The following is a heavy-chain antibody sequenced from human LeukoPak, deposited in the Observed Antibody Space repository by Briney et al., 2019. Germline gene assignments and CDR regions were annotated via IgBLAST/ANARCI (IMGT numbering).Heavy chain of an antibody. V-gene: IGHV4-61*05. D-gene: IGHD5-12*01. CDR3: ARASLHPGGYSGYELGY. CDR2: IFYSGST. CDR1: GGSISTSNYY. Sequence: PSETLSLTCKVSGGSISTSNYYWGWVRQPPGKALEWIGNIFYSGSTKYNPSLKRRVTISVDTSKNQFSLKLSSVTAADTAVYYCARASLHPGGYSGYELGYWGQGTLVTVSS. J-gene: IGHJ4*02.